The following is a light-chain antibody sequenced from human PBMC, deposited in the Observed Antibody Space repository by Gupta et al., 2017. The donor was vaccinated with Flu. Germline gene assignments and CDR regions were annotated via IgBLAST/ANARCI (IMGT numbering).Light chain of an antibody. Sequence: EIVLTQSPDTLSLSPGDRATLSCRASQGVSSNFLAWYQQKPGQAPRLLMSEASYRAAGIPDRFSGSGSGTDFTLTISRLEPGDVAVYYFQQVGSIPFTFGPGTKVDIK. J-gene: IGKJ3*01. CDR2: EAS. CDR3: QQVGSIPFT. CDR1: QGVSSNF. V-gene: IGKV3-20*01.